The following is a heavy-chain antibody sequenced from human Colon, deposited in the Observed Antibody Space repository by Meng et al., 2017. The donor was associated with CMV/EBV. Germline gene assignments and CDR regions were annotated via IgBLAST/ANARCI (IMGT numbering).Heavy chain of an antibody. CDR1: GYTFFSYW. V-gene: IGHV5-51*06. Sequence: GESLKISCTGSGYTFFSYWIGWVRQVPGKGLEWMGIIYPTDSDTRYSTSFQGQVLISAAQSMNTAYLELSNLKASDTAIYYCARGGSGSFNWFDSWGQGTLVTVSS. J-gene: IGHJ5*01. CDR2: IYPTDSDT. D-gene: IGHD3-10*01. CDR3: ARGGSGSFNWFDS.